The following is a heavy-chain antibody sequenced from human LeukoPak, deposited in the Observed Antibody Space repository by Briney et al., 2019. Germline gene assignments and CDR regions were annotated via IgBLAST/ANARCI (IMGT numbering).Heavy chain of an antibody. CDR3: ARARTMVRGVIIKPYYGMDI. V-gene: IGHV4-34*01. CDR1: GGAFSGYY. D-gene: IGHD3-10*01. Sequence: PSETLSLTCAVYGGAFSGYYWSWVRQPPGQGLEWIGEINHSGSTNHNPSLKSRVTISVDTSKNQFSLKLSSVTAADTAVYYCARARTMVRGVIIKPYYGMDIWGKGTTVTVSS. J-gene: IGHJ6*04. CDR2: INHSGST.